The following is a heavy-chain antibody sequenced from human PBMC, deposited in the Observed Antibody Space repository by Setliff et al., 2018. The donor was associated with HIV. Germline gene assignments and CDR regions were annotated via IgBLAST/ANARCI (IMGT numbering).Heavy chain of an antibody. V-gene: IGHV3-23*01. J-gene: IGHJ4*02. D-gene: IGHD5-12*01. Sequence: GGSLRLSCAASGFTVSDHYMDWVRQAPGKGLEWVSGISGSGGSTYYADSVKGRFTISRDNSKNTLYLQRNSLRAEATAVYYCAKDPRAAVATICDYWGQGTLVTVSS. CDR3: AKDPRAAVATICDY. CDR2: ISGSGGST. CDR1: GFTVSDHY.